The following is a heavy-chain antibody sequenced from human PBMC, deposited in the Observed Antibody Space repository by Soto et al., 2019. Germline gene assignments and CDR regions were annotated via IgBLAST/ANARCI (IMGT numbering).Heavy chain of an antibody. CDR2: ISSSSSYI. V-gene: IGHV3-21*01. CDR1: GFTFSSYS. Sequence: EVQLVESGGGLVKPGGSLRLSCAASGFTFSSYSMNWVRQAPGKGLEWVSSISSSSSYIYYADSVKGRFTISRDNAKNSLYLQMNSLRAEDTAVYYCARGPYANGDYDIAFDYWGQGTLVTVSS. CDR3: ARGPYANGDYDIAFDY. J-gene: IGHJ4*02. D-gene: IGHD4-17*01.